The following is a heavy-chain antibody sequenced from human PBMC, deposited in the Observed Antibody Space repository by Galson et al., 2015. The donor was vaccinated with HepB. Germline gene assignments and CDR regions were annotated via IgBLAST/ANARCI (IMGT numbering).Heavy chain of an antibody. CDR2: IKEDGSET. Sequence: SLRLSCKASGFTFSSYAMHWVRQAPGKGLEWVANIKEDGSETYYVDAVRGRFTISRDNAKNSLFLQMNSLRADDTAVYYCATDVGADWGQGTLVTVSS. V-gene: IGHV3-7*01. CDR3: ATDVGAD. D-gene: IGHD3-16*01. CDR1: GFTFSSYA. J-gene: IGHJ4*02.